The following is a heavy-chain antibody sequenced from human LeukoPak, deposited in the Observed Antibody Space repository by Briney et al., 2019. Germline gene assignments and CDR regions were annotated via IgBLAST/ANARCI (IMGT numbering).Heavy chain of an antibody. CDR1: GGSISSSSYY. D-gene: IGHD3-22*01. J-gene: IGHJ4*02. Sequence: SETLSLTCTVSGGSISSSSYYWGWIRQPPGKGLEWIGSIYYSGSTYYNPSLKSRVTISVDTSKNQFSLKLSSVTAADTAVYYCARMGRQGYYYDSSGSPPDYWGQGTLVTVSS. CDR2: IYYSGST. V-gene: IGHV4-39*01. CDR3: ARMGRQGYYYDSSGSPPDY.